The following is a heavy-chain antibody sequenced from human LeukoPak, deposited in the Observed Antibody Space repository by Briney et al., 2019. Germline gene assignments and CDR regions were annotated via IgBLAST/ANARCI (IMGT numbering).Heavy chain of an antibody. V-gene: IGHV3-11*01. CDR3: ARDPDCSSTSCYSLAGYYFDY. CDR1: GFTFSDYY. CDR2: ISSSGSTI. Sequence: GGSLRLSRAASGFTFSDYYMSWIRQAPGKGLEWVSYISSSGSTIYYADSVKGRFTISRDNAKNSLYLQMNSLRAEDTAVYYCARDPDCSSTSCYSLAGYYFDYWGQGTLVTVSS. J-gene: IGHJ4*02. D-gene: IGHD2-2*01.